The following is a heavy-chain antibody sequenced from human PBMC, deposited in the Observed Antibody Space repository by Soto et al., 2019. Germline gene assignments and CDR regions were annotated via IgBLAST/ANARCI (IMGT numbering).Heavy chain of an antibody. J-gene: IGHJ4*02. V-gene: IGHV3-30*18. CDR2: ISYDGSNA. CDR1: GFTFSVYG. D-gene: IGHD6-13*01. Sequence: PGGSLRLSCAASGFTFSVYGMLWVRQAPGKGLEWVAVISYDGSNAYYADSVKGRITISRDNSKNTHYLQMNSLRAEDTAVYYCAKAGYSGSWFFYYFDYWGQGTLVTVSS. CDR3: AKAGYSGSWFFYYFDY.